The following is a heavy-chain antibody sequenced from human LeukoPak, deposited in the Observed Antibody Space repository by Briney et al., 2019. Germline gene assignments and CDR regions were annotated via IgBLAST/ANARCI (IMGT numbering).Heavy chain of an antibody. Sequence: GGSLRLSCAASGFTFSSYWMSWVRQAPGKGLEWVANIKQDGSEKYYVDSVKGRFTISRDNTKNSLYLQMNSLRAEDTAVFYCARVYGSGTYPYYFDYWGQGTLATVSS. CDR3: ARVYGSGTYPYYFDY. CDR2: IKQDGSEK. V-gene: IGHV3-7*01. CDR1: GFTFSSYW. J-gene: IGHJ4*02. D-gene: IGHD3-10*01.